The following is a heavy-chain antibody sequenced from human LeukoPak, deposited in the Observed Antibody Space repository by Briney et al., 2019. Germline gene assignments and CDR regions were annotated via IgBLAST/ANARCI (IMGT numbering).Heavy chain of an antibody. CDR3: ARGGSSGYEEFDY. J-gene: IGHJ4*02. D-gene: IGHD3-22*01. CDR1: GGTFSSYA. CDR2: IIPIFGTA. V-gene: IGHV1-69*05. Sequence: GASAKVSCKASGGTFSSYAISWVRQAPGQGLEWMGGIIPIFGTANYAQKFQGRVTITTDESTSTAYMELSSLRSEDTAVYYCARGGSSGYEEFDYWGQGTLVTVSS.